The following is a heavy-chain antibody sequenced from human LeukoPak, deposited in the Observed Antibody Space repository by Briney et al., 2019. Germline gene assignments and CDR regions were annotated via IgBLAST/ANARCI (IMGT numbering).Heavy chain of an antibody. J-gene: IGHJ4*02. CDR1: GGSISSGGYY. D-gene: IGHD6-13*01. V-gene: IGHV4-31*03. CDR2: IFHSGTT. CDR3: ARLGSKGSSWRPGFEY. Sequence: SQTLSLTCSISGGSISSGGYYWSWIRQYPGKGLEWIGNIFHSGTTYYNPSLKSRIFISVDTSKNQFSLRLNSVTAADTAVYYCARLGSKGSSWRPGFEYWGQGTLVAVSS.